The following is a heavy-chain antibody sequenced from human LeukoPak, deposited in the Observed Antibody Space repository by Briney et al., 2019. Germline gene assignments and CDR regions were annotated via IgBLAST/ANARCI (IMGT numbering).Heavy chain of an antibody. CDR2: FDPEDGET. J-gene: IGHJ5*02. CDR1: GYTLTELS. V-gene: IGHV1-24*01. D-gene: IGHD3-10*01. CDR3: ATAKPRSGSLLFDP. Sequence: ASVKVSCKVSGYTLTELSMHWVRQAPGKGLEWMGGFDPEDGETIYAQKFQGRVTMTEDTSTDTAYMELSGLRSQDTAVYYCATAKPRSGSLLFDPWGQGTLVTVSS.